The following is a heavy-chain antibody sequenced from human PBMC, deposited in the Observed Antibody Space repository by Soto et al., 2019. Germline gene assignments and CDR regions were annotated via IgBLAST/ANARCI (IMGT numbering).Heavy chain of an antibody. J-gene: IGHJ2*01. CDR1: GFSLSTSGVG. Sequence: QSTVKESGPKLVTPSQTLTLTCDFSGFSLSTSGVGVGWVRQPPGKAPEWLALIYWDDDKRYRPSLKSRLSLSKVTAKAQVVFKKANIDPVDTGTYSSVTQDWNKNNYYFALWGRGTLVTVSS. CDR3: VTQDWNKNNYYFAL. D-gene: IGHD1-1*01. CDR2: IYWDDDK. V-gene: IGHV2-5*04.